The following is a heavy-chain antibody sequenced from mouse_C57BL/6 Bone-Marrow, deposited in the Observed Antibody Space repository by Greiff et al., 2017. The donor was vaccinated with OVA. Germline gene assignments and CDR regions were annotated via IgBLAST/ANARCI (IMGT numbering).Heavy chain of an antibody. D-gene: IGHD2-4*01. Sequence: VQLQQSGAELVMPGASVKLSCKASGYTFTSYWMHWVKQRPGQGLEWIGEIDPSDSYTNYNQKFKGKSTLTVDKSSSTAYMQLSSLTSEDSAVYYCAISLYYDYGESAMDYWGQGTSVTVSS. CDR3: AISLYYDYGESAMDY. CDR1: GYTFTSYW. V-gene: IGHV1-69*01. J-gene: IGHJ4*01. CDR2: IDPSDSYT.